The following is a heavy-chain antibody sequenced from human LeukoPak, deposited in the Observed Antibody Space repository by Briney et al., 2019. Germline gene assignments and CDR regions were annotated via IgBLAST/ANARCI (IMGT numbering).Heavy chain of an antibody. Sequence: SETLSLTCTVSGGSISSYYWSWIRQPPGKGLEWIGYIYYSGSTNYNPSLKSRVTISVDTSKNQFSLKLSSVTAADTAVYYCARGTAVVTSDYWGQGTLVTVSS. CDR3: ARGTAVVTSDY. D-gene: IGHD5-18*01. CDR1: GGSISSYY. V-gene: IGHV4-59*08. J-gene: IGHJ4*02. CDR2: IYYSGST.